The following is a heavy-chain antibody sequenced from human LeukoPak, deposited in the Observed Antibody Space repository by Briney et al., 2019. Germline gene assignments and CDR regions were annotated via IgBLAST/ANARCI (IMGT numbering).Heavy chain of an antibody. CDR1: GFTFSSYW. CDR2: INEDGRVT. CDR3: ARDLRGIHDY. J-gene: IGHJ4*02. V-gene: IGHV3-74*01. D-gene: IGHD3-16*01. Sequence: GGSLGLSCTASGFTFSSYWVHWVRQSQEKRLVWVSRINEDGRVTDYADSVKGRFTISRDNARNTLYLQMHSLRVEDTAVYYCARDLRGIHDYWGQGTLVTVSS.